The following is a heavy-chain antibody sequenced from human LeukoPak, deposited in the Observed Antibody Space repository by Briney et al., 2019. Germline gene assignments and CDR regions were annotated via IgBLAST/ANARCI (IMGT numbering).Heavy chain of an antibody. CDR1: GGSFSGYY. CDR3: VTYYFDSSGPKKNY. J-gene: IGHJ4*02. D-gene: IGHD3-22*01. V-gene: IGHV4-34*01. Sequence: SETLSLTCAVYGGSFSGYYWSWIRQPPGKGLEWIGEINHSGSTNYNPSLRSRVTISVDTSKKQFSLKLSSVTAADTAVYYCVTYYFDSSGPKKNYWGQGTLVTVSS. CDR2: INHSGST.